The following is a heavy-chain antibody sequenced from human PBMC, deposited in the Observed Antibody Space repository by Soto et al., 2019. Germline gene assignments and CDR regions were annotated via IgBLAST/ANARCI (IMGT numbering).Heavy chain of an antibody. CDR3: ARRVHGGKGSRANYYFDY. V-gene: IGHV4-39*01. Sequence: QLQLQESGPGLVKPSETLSLTCTVSGGSISSSSYYWGWIRQPPGKGLEWIGSIYYSGSTYYNPSLKSRVTISVDTSKNQFSLKLSSVTAADTAVYYCARRVHGGKGSRANYYFDYWGQGTLVTVSS. CDR2: IYYSGST. D-gene: IGHD2-15*01. J-gene: IGHJ4*02. CDR1: GGSISSSSYY.